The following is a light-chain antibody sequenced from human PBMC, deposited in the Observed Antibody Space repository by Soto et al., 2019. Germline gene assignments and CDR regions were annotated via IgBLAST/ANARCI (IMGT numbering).Light chain of an antibody. CDR1: SSNIGSNT. CDR2: SNN. Sequence: QSVLIQPPSASGTPGQRVTISCSGSSSNIGSNTVSWYQHLPGTAPKLLIYSNNQRPSGVPDRFSGPKSGTSASLAISGLQSEDEADYYCAAWYDSLNGPVFGTGTKLTVL. CDR3: AAWYDSLNGPV. J-gene: IGLJ1*01. V-gene: IGLV1-44*01.